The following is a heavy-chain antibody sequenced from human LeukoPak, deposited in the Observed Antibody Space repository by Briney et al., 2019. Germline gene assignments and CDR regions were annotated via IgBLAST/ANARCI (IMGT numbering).Heavy chain of an antibody. CDR1: GYTFTGYY. J-gene: IGHJ4*02. D-gene: IGHD6-19*01. CDR3: ARGLSVAGYFDY. V-gene: IGHV1-8*02. Sequence: ASVKVSCKASGYTFTGYYMHWVRQAPGQGLEWMGWMNPNSGNTGYAQKFQGRVTMTRNTSISTAYMELSSLRSEDTAVYYCARGLSVAGYFDYWGQGTLVTVSS. CDR2: MNPNSGNT.